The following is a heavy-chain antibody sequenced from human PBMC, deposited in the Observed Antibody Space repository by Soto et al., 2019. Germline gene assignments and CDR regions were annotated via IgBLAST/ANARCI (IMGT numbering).Heavy chain of an antibody. V-gene: IGHV3-23*01. J-gene: IGHJ4*02. CDR1: GFTFSSYA. CDR2: ISISGSST. CDR3: ANGGYSYGNPVY. Sequence: EVQLLESGVGLVQPGGSLRLSCAASGFTFSSYAMSWVRQAPGKGLEWVSAISISGSSTYYADSVKGRFTISRDNSKNTIYLQMNSLKVEDTAVYYCANGGYSYGNPVYWGQGTLVTVSS. D-gene: IGHD5-18*01.